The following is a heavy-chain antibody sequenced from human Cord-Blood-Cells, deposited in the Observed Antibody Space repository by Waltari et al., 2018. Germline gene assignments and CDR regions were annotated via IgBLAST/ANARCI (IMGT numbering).Heavy chain of an antibody. CDR3: AKDYYYDSSGYDY. J-gene: IGHJ4*02. D-gene: IGHD3-22*01. Sequence: EVQLVESGGGLVQPGRSLRLSCAASGFTFDDYAMPWVRQAPGKGLEWVSGISWNSGSIGYADSVKGRFTISRDNAKNSLYLQMNSLRAEDTALYYCAKDYYYDSSGYDYWGQGTLVTVSS. V-gene: IGHV3-9*01. CDR1: GFTFDDYA. CDR2: ISWNSGSI.